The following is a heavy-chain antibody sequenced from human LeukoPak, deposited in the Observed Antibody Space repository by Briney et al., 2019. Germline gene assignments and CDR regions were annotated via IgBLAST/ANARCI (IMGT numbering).Heavy chain of an antibody. D-gene: IGHD3-22*01. V-gene: IGHV3-48*01. CDR3: ARIDSRGDLSFDF. Sequence: SGGSLRLSCAASGFTFNFYNMNWVRQAPGKGLEWLSYISGSSSTVHYADSVEGRFTVSRDNAKNSLYLQMDSLRAEDTAVYYCARIDSRGDLSFDFWGQGTLVTVAS. CDR2: ISGSSSTV. J-gene: IGHJ4*02. CDR1: GFTFNFYN.